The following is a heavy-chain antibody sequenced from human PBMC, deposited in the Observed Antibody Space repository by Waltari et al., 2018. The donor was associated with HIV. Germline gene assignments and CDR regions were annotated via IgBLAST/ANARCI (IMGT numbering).Heavy chain of an antibody. Sequence: EVQLVESGGGLVKPGGSMRISGATSRFPFSIYSLIWVRQAPGKGLEWVASFSSASDSEFYADSVKGRFTISRDNAKNFLDLQMNSLRDEDTAVYYCGFVPAATHGMDVWGQGTTVTVSS. CDR2: FSSASDSE. D-gene: IGHD6-13*01. CDR1: RFPFSIYS. J-gene: IGHJ6*02. V-gene: IGHV3-21*01. CDR3: GFVPAATHGMDV.